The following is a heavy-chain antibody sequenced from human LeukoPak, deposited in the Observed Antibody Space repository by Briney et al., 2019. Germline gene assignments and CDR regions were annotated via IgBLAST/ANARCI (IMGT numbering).Heavy chain of an antibody. J-gene: IGHJ4*02. V-gene: IGHV2-5*02. D-gene: IGHD6-19*01. Sequence: SGPTLVNPTQTLTLTCTSSGFSLSTSGVGVGWIRQPPGKALEWLALIYWDDDKRYSPSLKSRLTITKDTSKNQLVLTMTNMDPVDTATYHCAHRRGNSGWSEGYFDYWGQGILVTVSS. CDR1: GFSLSTSGVG. CDR2: IYWDDDK. CDR3: AHRRGNSGWSEGYFDY.